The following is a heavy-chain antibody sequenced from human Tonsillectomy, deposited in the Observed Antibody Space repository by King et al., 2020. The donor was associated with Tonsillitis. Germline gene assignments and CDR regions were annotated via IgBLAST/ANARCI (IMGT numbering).Heavy chain of an antibody. CDR3: AWAHYDILTQVGLDY. V-gene: IGHV3-73*01. CDR2: IRNKANSFTT. CDR1: GFTLSGSA. Sequence: VQLVESGGGMVQPGGSLKLSCAASGFTLSGSAMHWVRQASGKGLEWIGRIRNKANSFTTTYAASVKGRFTIFRDDSKNTAYLQMNSLKTEDTAVYYCAWAHYDILTQVGLDYWGQGTLVTVSS. D-gene: IGHD3-9*01. J-gene: IGHJ4*02.